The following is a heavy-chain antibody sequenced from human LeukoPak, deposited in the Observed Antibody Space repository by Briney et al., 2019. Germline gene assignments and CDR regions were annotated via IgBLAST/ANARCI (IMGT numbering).Heavy chain of an antibody. CDR1: GFTFSSYA. V-gene: IGHV3-23*01. J-gene: IGHJ4*02. Sequence: GGSLRLSCAASGFTFSSYAMSWVRQAPGKGLEWVSAISGSGGSTYYADSVKGRFTISRDNSKNTLYLQMNSLRSEDTAVYYCARDQNVRDFWSGPKDWGQGTLVTVSS. D-gene: IGHD3-3*01. CDR3: ARDQNVRDFWSGPKD. CDR2: ISGSGGST.